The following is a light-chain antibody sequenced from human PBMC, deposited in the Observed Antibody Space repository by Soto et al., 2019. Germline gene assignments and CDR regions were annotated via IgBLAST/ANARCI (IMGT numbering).Light chain of an antibody. Sequence: DIQMTQSPSTLSASVGDRVTITCRASQRISSWLAWYQQKPGKAPKLLIYKASSLESGVPSRFSGSGSRTEFTLTISSLQPEDFATYYCQQYNSYWTFGQGTKVEIQ. J-gene: IGKJ1*01. CDR1: QRISSW. V-gene: IGKV1-5*03. CDR2: KAS. CDR3: QQYNSYWT.